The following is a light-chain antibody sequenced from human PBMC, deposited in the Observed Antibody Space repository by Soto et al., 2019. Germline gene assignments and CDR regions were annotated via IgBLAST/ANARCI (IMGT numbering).Light chain of an antibody. V-gene: IGKV1-33*01. CDR2: DAS. CDR3: QQYENLPT. J-gene: IGKJ5*01. CDR1: QGISSY. Sequence: IRMTQSPSSLSASTGDSVTITCRSSQGISSYLAWYQQKPGRAPKLLIYDASNLEAGVPSRFRGSGSGTDFPFTISRLQPEDIATYYCQQYENLPTLGQGTRLEIK.